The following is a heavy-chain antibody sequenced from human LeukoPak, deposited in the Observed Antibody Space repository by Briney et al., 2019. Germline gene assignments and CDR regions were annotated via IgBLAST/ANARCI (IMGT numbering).Heavy chain of an antibody. D-gene: IGHD1-7*01. CDR2: ITSGSSYI. J-gene: IGHJ4*02. Sequence: GGSLRLSCAASGFSFSTYNMNWVRQAPGQRLEWVSSITSGSSYIYYADSVKGRFTISGDNAKNSLDLQMSSLRAEDTAVYYCARWAGPGTFFDFWGQGTLVNVFS. V-gene: IGHV3-21*01. CDR3: ARWAGPGTFFDF. CDR1: GFSFSTYN.